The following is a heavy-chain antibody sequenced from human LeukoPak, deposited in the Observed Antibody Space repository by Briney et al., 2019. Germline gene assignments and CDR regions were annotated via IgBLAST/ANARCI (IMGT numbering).Heavy chain of an antibody. CDR2: IYYSGST. V-gene: IGHV4-59*01. Sequence: MASETLSLTCTVSGGSISSYYWSWIRQPPGKGLEWIGYIYYSGSTNYNPSLKSRVTISVDTSKNQFSLKLSSVTAADTAVYYCARDQTYYYDSSGYYWSAQGNAFDIWGQGTMVTVSS. D-gene: IGHD3-22*01. CDR3: ARDQTYYYDSSGYYWSAQGNAFDI. CDR1: GGSISSYY. J-gene: IGHJ3*02.